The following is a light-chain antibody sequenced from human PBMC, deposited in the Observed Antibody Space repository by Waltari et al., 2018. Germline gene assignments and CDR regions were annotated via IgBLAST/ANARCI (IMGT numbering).Light chain of an antibody. CDR2: DAS. Sequence: EIVLTQSPATLSLSPGERATLSCRASQSVSSYLAWYQQKPGQAPRHLIYDASNRATGITARFSGSGSGTDFTLTISSLEPEDFAVYYCQQRSNWTFGQGTKVEIK. J-gene: IGKJ1*01. CDR1: QSVSSY. V-gene: IGKV3-11*01. CDR3: QQRSNWT.